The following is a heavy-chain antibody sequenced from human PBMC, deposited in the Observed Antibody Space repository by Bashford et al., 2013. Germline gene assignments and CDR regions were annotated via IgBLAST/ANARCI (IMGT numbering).Heavy chain of an antibody. CDR3: ARGQGPRIQNFYYYGLDV. V-gene: IGHV4-59*01. Sequence: SETLSLTCTVSGGSIYNFYWSWIRRPPGQGLEWIGFITDSGSAYYNPSLKSRVSISVDTSKNQFSLKVTSVTAADTAVYYCARGQGPRIQNFYYYGLDVWGPRDHGHRLL. CDR2: ITDSGSA. CDR1: GGSIYNFY. J-gene: IGHJ6*01. D-gene: IGHD1-14*01.